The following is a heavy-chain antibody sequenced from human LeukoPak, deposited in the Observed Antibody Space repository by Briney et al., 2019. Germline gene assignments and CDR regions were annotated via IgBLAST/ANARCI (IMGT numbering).Heavy chain of an antibody. Sequence: GSSVKVSCKASGGTFSSYAISWVRQAPGQGLEWMGGIIPIFGTANYAQKFQGRVTITTDESTSTAYMELSSLRSEDTAVYYCARDLVGYCSSTSCSPRPQNWFDPWGQGTLVTVSS. D-gene: IGHD2-2*01. CDR2: IIPIFGTA. J-gene: IGHJ5*02. CDR3: ARDLVGYCSSTSCSPRPQNWFDP. V-gene: IGHV1-69*05. CDR1: GGTFSSYA.